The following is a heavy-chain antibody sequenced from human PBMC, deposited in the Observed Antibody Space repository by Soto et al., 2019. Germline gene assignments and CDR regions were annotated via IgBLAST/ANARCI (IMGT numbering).Heavy chain of an antibody. D-gene: IGHD2-8*01. CDR1: GFTFSSYA. CDR2: ISGSGGST. J-gene: IGHJ3*02. Sequence: EVQLLESGGGLVQPGGSLRLSCAASGFTFSSYAMSWVRQAPGKGLEWVSAISGSGGSTYYADSVKGRFTISRDNSKNTLYLQMNSLRAEDTAVYYCAKVIVLMVYAMTDAFDIWGQGTMVTVSS. CDR3: AKVIVLMVYAMTDAFDI. V-gene: IGHV3-23*01.